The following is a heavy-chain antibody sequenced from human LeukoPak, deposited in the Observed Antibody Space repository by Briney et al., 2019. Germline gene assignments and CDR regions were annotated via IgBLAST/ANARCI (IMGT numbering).Heavy chain of an antibody. J-gene: IGHJ6*02. CDR3: AGRYNWNYPSYYYYGMDV. Sequence: GASVKVSCKASGYTFTSYDINWVRQATGQGLEWMGWMNPNSGNTGYAQKFQGRVTMTRNTSISTAYMKLSSLRSEDTAVYYCAGRYNWNYPSYYYYGMDVWGQGTTVTVSS. D-gene: IGHD1-7*01. V-gene: IGHV1-8*01. CDR2: MNPNSGNT. CDR1: GYTFTSYD.